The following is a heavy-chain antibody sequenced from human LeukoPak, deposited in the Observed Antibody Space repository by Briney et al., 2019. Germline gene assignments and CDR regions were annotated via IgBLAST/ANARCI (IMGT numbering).Heavy chain of an antibody. Sequence: LGGSLRLSCAASGFTFSIYAMSWVRPAPGEGLGWGSPISGGGGSTYYADSVRGRFTLSRDNSKNTLYLQKNSLRAEDTALYYGGNDYSGIYGRLDYCGEGTLVTVSS. CDR3: GNDYSGIYGRLDY. J-gene: IGHJ4*02. CDR2: ISGGGGST. CDR1: GFTFSIYA. V-gene: IGHV3-23*01. D-gene: IGHD1-26*01.